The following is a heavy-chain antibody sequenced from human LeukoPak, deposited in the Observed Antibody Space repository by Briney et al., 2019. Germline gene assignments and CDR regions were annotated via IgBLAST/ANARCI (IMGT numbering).Heavy chain of an antibody. V-gene: IGHV3-23*01. Sequence: SGGSLRLSCAVSGITLSNYGMSWVRQAPGKGLEWVAGISGSGGSTYYADSVKGRFTISRDNSKNTLYLQMNSLRAEDTAVYYCAKSAYMVRGDYFDYWGQGTLVTVSS. CDR2: ISGSGGST. CDR3: AKSAYMVRGDYFDY. CDR1: GITLSNYG. J-gene: IGHJ4*02. D-gene: IGHD3-10*01.